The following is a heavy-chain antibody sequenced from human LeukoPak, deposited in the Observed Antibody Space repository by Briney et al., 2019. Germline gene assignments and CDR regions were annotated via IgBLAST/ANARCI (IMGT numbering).Heavy chain of an antibody. V-gene: IGHV1-69*04. J-gene: IGHJ5*02. D-gene: IGHD2-2*01. CDR1: GGTFSSYA. CDR3: AREVDNVVVPAAPGWFDP. CDR2: IIPIFGIA. Sequence: SVKVSCKASGGTFSSYAISWVRQAPGQGLEWMGRIIPIFGIANYAQKFQGRVTITADKSTSTAYMELSSLRSEDTAVYYCAREVDNVVVPAAPGWFDPWGQGTLVTVSS.